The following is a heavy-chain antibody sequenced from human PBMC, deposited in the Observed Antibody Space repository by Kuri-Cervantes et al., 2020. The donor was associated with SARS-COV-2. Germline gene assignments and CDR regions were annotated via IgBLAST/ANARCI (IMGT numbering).Heavy chain of an antibody. CDR3: AKDPNWDY. J-gene: IGHJ4*02. CDR2: ISGSGGST. V-gene: IGHV3-23*01. D-gene: IGHD1-1*01. CDR1: GFTFSSYA. Sequence: GESLKISCAASGFTFSSYAMHWVRQAPGKGLEWVSAISGSGGSTYYADSVKGRFTISRDNSKNTLYLQMNSLRAEDTAVYYCAKDPNWDYWGQGTLVTVSS.